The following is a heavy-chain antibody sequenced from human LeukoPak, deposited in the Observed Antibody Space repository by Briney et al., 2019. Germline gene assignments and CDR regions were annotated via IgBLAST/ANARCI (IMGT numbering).Heavy chain of an antibody. V-gene: IGHV4-34*01. CDR3: AGSGYRRGRPTSTYMDV. CDR2: INHSGST. J-gene: IGHJ6*03. Sequence: PSETLSLTCAVYGGSFSGYYWSWIRQPPGKGLEWTGEINHSGSTNYNPSLKSRVTISVDTSKNQFSLKLSSVTAADTAVYYCAGSGYRRGRPTSTYMDVWGKGTTVTVSS. CDR1: GGSFSGYY. D-gene: IGHD6-25*01.